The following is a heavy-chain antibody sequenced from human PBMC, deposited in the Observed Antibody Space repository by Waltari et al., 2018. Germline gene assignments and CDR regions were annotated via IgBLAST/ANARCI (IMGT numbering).Heavy chain of an antibody. Sequence: EVQLVQSGAEVKKPGESLKISCKGSGYSFTSYWIGWVRQMPGNGLEWMGIIYPGDSDTRYSPSFQGQVTISADKSISTAYLQWSSLKASDTAMYYCARQAYSSRGRIAAFDIWGQGTMVTVSS. D-gene: IGHD6-13*01. CDR3: ARQAYSSRGRIAAFDI. CDR2: IYPGDSDT. CDR1: GYSFTSYW. J-gene: IGHJ3*02. V-gene: IGHV5-51*01.